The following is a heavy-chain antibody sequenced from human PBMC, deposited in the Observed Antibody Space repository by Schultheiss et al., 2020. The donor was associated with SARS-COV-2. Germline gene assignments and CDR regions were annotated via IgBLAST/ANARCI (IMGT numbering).Heavy chain of an antibody. J-gene: IGHJ6*02. CDR2: IYHSGST. V-gene: IGHV4-38-2*01. CDR3: ARGNRLDYYYYGMDV. D-gene: IGHD6-19*01. Sequence: SQTLSLTCAVSGYSISSGYYWGWIRQPPGKGLEWIGSIYHSGSTYYNPSLKSRVTISVDTSKNQFSLKLSSVTAADTAVYYCARGNRLDYYYYGMDVWGQGTTVTVSS. CDR1: GYSISSGYY.